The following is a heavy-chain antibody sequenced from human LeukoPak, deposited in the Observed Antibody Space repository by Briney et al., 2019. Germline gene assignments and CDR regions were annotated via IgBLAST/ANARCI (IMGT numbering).Heavy chain of an antibody. V-gene: IGHV4-59*08. CDR1: GGSINNYY. J-gene: IGHJ4*02. CDR2: IHYSGST. CDR3: ARGYSSSWYYFDY. D-gene: IGHD6-13*01. Sequence: SETLSLTCTVSGGSINNYYWSWIRHPPGKGLEWIGYIHYSGSTNYNPSLKSRATISVDTSKSQFSLKLSSVTAADTAIYYCARGYSSSWYYFDYWGQGTLVTVSS.